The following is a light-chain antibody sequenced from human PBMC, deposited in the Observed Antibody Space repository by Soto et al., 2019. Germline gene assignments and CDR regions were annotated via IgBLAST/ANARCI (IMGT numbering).Light chain of an antibody. Sequence: QPVVTQSSSASASLGSSVKLTCSLSSGHSRYIIAWHQQQPGKAPRYLMKTDGSGNYSKGSGVPDRFSGSSSGADRYLTISNLQSEDEADYYCAAWDDSLNGVLFGGGTQLTVL. J-gene: IGLJ7*01. CDR2: TDGSGNY. CDR3: AAWDDSLNGVL. CDR1: SGHSRYI. V-gene: IGLV4-60*03.